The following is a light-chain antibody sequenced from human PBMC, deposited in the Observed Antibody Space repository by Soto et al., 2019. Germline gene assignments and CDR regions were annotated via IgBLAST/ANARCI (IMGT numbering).Light chain of an antibody. Sequence: EIVLTQSPGTLSLSPGQRATLSCRASQSVSTYLAWYQQRPGQAPRLLIYDASYRATDIPPRFSGSGSGTDFTLTISSLEPEDFAVYYCQQRRSWPPTITFGQGTRLEIK. CDR1: QSVSTY. J-gene: IGKJ5*01. V-gene: IGKV3-11*01. CDR3: QQRRSWPPTIT. CDR2: DAS.